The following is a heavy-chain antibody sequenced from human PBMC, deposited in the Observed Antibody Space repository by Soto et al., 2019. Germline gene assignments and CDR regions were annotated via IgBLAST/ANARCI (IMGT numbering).Heavy chain of an antibody. CDR2: ISYRGIT. CDR1: GGSFSSGAYH. D-gene: IGHD6-13*01. V-gene: IGHV4-31*03. J-gene: IGHJ5*02. Sequence: QVQLQESGPGLVKPSQTLSLTCTVSGGSFSSGAYHWSWVRQHPGQGLEWIASISYRGITYSNPSLKSRLSMSVDTSKNQFSLNLTSVTAADTAVYHCARMSATGTRWVDPWGQGTLVTVSS. CDR3: ARMSATGTRWVDP.